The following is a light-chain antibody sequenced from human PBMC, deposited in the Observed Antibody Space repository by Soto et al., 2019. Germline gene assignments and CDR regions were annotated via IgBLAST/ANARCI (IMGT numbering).Light chain of an antibody. CDR2: DVS. V-gene: IGLV2-14*01. CDR1: SAVGGYNY. J-gene: IGLJ1*01. CDR3: SSYTNSNTLV. Sequence: QSALTQPASVSGSPGQSITISCTGSAVGGYNYVSWYQQHPGKAPKLMIYDVSNRPSGVSNRFSGAKSGNTASLTISGLQVEDEADYYCSSYTNSNTLVFGTGTKLTVL.